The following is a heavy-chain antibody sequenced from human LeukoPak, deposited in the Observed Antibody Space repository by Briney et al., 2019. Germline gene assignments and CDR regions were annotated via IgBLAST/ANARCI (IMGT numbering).Heavy chain of an antibody. D-gene: IGHD3-10*01. CDR2: IKQDGSER. CDR3: GRDKEEMVRAPYAFGI. CDR1: GFTFSNYW. Sequence: PGGSLRLSCAASGFTFSNYWMSWVRQAPGKGLEWVANIKQDGSERYYVDSVKGRFTISRDNAKNSLYLQMNSLRVEDTAVYYCGRDKEEMVRAPYAFGIWGQGTVVTVSS. V-gene: IGHV3-7*01. J-gene: IGHJ3*02.